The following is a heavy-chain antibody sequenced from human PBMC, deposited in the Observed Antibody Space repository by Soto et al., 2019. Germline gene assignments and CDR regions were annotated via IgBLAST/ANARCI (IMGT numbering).Heavy chain of an antibody. D-gene: IGHD1-1*01. Sequence: QVQLVQSGGEVKKPGASVRVSCQASGYPFNKFGIHWVRQAPGQGLEWLGRMSGRSGDPNCAPNVRDRITMATDTSNNTAYMELRSLRSDDTALYYCAREGGHGAGKHPYGLDVWGQGTKVTVSS. CDR1: GYPFNKFG. CDR2: MSGRSGDP. CDR3: AREGGHGAGKHPYGLDV. J-gene: IGHJ6*02. V-gene: IGHV1-18*01.